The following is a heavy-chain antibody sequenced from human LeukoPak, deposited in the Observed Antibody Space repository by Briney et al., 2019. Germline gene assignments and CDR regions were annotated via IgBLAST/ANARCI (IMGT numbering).Heavy chain of an antibody. V-gene: IGHV3-21*01. CDR1: GFTFSSYS. Sequence: PGGSLRLSCAASGFTFSSYSMNWVRQAPGKGLEWVSSISSSSSYIYYADSVKGRFTISRDNAKNSLYLQMNSLRAEDTAVYYCARPRFSRSGPQYYFDYWGQGTLVTVSS. J-gene: IGHJ4*02. CDR2: ISSSSSYI. D-gene: IGHD3-10*01. CDR3: ARPRFSRSGPQYYFDY.